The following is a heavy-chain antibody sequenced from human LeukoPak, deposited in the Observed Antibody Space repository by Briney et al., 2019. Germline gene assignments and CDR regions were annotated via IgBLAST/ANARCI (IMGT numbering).Heavy chain of an antibody. D-gene: IGHD5-12*01. Sequence: SVKVSCKASGGTFSSYAISWVRQAPGQGLEWMGRIIPILGIANYAQKFRGRVTITADKSTSTAYMELSSLRSEDTAVYYCARPADRGYAGFDYWGQGTLVTVSS. CDR1: GGTFSSYA. V-gene: IGHV1-69*04. J-gene: IGHJ4*02. CDR2: IIPILGIA. CDR3: ARPADRGYAGFDY.